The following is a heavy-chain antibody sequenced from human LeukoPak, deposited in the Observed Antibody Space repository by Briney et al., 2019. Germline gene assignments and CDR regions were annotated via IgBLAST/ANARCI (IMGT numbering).Heavy chain of an antibody. CDR2: INSDGSST. CDR1: GFTFSGYW. J-gene: IGHJ5*02. V-gene: IGHV3-74*01. CDR3: ARDPGGGGARGHNWFDP. D-gene: IGHD2-21*01. Sequence: GGSLRLSCAASGFTFSGYWMHWVRQDPGKGLVWVSRINSDGSSTSYADSVKGRFTISRDYAKNTLYLQMNSLRVEDTAVYYCARDPGGGGARGHNWFDPWGQGTLVTVSS.